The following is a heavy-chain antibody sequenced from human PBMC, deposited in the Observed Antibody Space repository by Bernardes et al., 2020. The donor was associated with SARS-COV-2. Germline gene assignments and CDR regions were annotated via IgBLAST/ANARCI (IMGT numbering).Heavy chain of an antibody. J-gene: IGHJ4*02. Sequence: GGSLRLSCAASVFTFSSYPMTWVRQAPGKGLEWVSNIGADGRAFYADSVKGRFSISRDNSKNTVYLQMNSLRVEDTAFYYCGKSAVDRGADHWGQGILVTVSS. CDR2: IGADGRA. V-gene: IGHV3-23*01. CDR3: GKSAVDRGADH. CDR1: VFTFSSYP. D-gene: IGHD3-10*01.